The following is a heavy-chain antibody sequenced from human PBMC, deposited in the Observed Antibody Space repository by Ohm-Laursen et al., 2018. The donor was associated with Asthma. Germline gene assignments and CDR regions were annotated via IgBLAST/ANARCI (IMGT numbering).Heavy chain of an antibody. CDR3: ARSNYGVAGAVAFDI. Sequence: SETLSLTCPVSGGSISSGGYYWSWIRQHPGKGLEWIGYIYYSGSTYYNPSLKSRVTISVDTSKNQFSLKLSSVTAADTAVYYCARSNYGVAGAVAFDIWGQGTMVTVSS. D-gene: IGHD4-17*01. J-gene: IGHJ3*02. V-gene: IGHV4-31*03. CDR1: GGSISSGGYY. CDR2: IYYSGST.